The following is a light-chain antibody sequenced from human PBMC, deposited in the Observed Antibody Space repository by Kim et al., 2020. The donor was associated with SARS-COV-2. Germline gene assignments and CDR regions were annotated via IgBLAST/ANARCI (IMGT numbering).Light chain of an antibody. V-gene: IGKV3-20*01. CDR2: GAS. J-gene: IGKJ2*01. Sequence: ELVLTQSPGTLSLSPGERATLSCRASQTVITAYLAWYQQKPGQTPRLLIYGASRRATGIPDRFSGSGSGTDFTLTISRLEPEDFAMYYCQQCCTTQGTFGQGTKLEI. CDR3: QQCCTTQGT. CDR1: QTVITAY.